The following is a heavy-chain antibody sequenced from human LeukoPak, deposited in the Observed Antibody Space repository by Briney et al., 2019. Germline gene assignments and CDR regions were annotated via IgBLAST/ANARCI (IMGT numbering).Heavy chain of an antibody. CDR1: NYSITSGYY. J-gene: IGHJ4*02. V-gene: IGHV4-38-2*02. D-gene: IGHD3-9*01. Sequence: SETLSLTCTVSNYSITSGYYWGWIRQPPGKGLEWFGSIYHSGTTYYNPSLKSRVTISVDTSKNQFSLNLSSVTAADTAVYYCARVSRGYDILYWGQGTLVTVSS. CDR3: ARVSRGYDILY. CDR2: IYHSGTT.